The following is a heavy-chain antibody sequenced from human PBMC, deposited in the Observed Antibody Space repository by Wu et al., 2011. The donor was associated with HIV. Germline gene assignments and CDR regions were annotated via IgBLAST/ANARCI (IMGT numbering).Heavy chain of an antibody. CDR1: GYTFTDYY. D-gene: IGHD5-18*01. CDR2: VDPEDGEA. Sequence: EVQLVQSGAEVKKPGATVKISCKVSGYTFTDYYMHWVQQAPGKGLEWMGLVDPEDGEAIYAEKFQGRVTITADTSTDTAYMELSSLRSEDTAVYYCATFGPSGYSYGQHYYYYYMDVWGKGTTVTVPS. CDR3: ATFGPSGYSYGQHYYYYYMDV. V-gene: IGHV1-69-2*01. J-gene: IGHJ6*03.